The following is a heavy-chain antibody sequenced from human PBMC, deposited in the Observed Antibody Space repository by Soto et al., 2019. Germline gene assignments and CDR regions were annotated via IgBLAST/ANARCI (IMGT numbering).Heavy chain of an antibody. CDR3: ARGWYCSSTSCYHYYYGMDV. J-gene: IGHJ6*02. CDR2: INHSGST. Sequence: ASETLSLTCAVYGGSFSGYYWSWIRQPPGKGLEWIGEINHSGSTNYNPSLKSRVTISVDTSKNQFSLKLSSVTAADTAVYYCARGWYCSSTSCYHYYYGMDVWGQGTTVTVSS. D-gene: IGHD2-2*01. CDR1: GGSFSGYY. V-gene: IGHV4-34*01.